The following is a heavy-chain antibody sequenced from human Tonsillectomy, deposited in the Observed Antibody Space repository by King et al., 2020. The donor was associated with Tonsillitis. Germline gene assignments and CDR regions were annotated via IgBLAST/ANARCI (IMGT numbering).Heavy chain of an antibody. CDR2: IKSKTDGGTT. V-gene: IGHV3-15*01. J-gene: IGHJ4*02. D-gene: IGHD3-16*01. CDR1: GFTFSNAW. CDR3: TTAPYHYVWGTYTRAAADLEYNFDY. Sequence: VQLVESGGGLVKPGGSLRLSCAASGFTFSNAWMSWVRQAPGKGLEWVGRIKSKTDGGTTDYEAPVKGRFTIPSDDSKNTLYLQMNSLKTEDTAVYFCTTAPYHYVWGTYTRAAADLEYNFDYWGQGTLVTVSS.